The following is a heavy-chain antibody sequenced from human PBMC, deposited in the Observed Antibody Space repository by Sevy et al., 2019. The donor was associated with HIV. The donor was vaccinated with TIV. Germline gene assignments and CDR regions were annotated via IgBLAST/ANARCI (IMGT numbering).Heavy chain of an antibody. Sequence: GGSLRLSCAASGFIFHNYGIHWVRQAPGKGLEWLAVISDDATNKFNADSVRGRFTLSRDNFENTAYLQMNSLRPEDTAVYYCAREGPPGKGEDWYFDLRGRGTLVTVSS. CDR1: GFIFHNYG. J-gene: IGHJ2*01. CDR2: ISDDATNK. V-gene: IGHV3-30*03. CDR3: AREGPPGKGEDWYFDL. D-gene: IGHD3-10*01.